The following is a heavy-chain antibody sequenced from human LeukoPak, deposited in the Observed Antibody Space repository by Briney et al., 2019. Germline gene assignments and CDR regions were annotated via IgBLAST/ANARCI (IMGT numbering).Heavy chain of an antibody. CDR1: GFTFSSYA. Sequence: GGPLRLSCAASGFTFSSYAMSWVPQAPGKGLEWVSAISGSGGSTYYADSVKGRFTISRDNAKNSLYLQMNSLRDEDTAMYYCARDLAVSDYWGQGTLVTVSS. V-gene: IGHV3-23*01. CDR3: ARDLAVSDY. J-gene: IGHJ4*02. CDR2: ISGSGGST.